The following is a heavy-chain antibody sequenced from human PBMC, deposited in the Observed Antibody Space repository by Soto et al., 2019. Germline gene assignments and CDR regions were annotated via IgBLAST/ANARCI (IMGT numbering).Heavy chain of an antibody. V-gene: IGHV5-51*01. CDR1: GYIFTNYW. CDR3: ARAIPLTRAGMDV. J-gene: IGHJ6*03. D-gene: IGHD2-21*01. CDR2: IYPGDSDT. Sequence: PGESLKISCKGSGYIFTNYWIGWVRQMPGKGLECMGIIYPGDSDTRYSPSFQGQVTISVDKSISTAYLQWSSLKASDTAMYYCARAIPLTRAGMDVWGKGTTVTVSS.